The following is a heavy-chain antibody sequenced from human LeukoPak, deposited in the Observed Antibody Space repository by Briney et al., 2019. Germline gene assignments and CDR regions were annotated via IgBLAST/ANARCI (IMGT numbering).Heavy chain of an antibody. Sequence: PSETLSLTCAVYGGSLSGYYWSWIRQPPGKGLEWIGEINHSGSTNYNPSLKSRVTISVDTSKNQFSLKLSSVTAADTAVYYCARAVVYGSGPFDYWGQGTLVTVSS. D-gene: IGHD3-10*01. CDR3: ARAVVYGSGPFDY. CDR1: GGSLSGYY. V-gene: IGHV4-34*01. CDR2: INHSGST. J-gene: IGHJ4*02.